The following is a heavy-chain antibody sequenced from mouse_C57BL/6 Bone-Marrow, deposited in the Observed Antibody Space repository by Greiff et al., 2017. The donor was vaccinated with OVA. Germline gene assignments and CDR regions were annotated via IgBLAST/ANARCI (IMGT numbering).Heavy chain of an antibody. CDR3: TKGYDDY. D-gene: IGHD3-1*01. V-gene: IGHV14-4*01. CDR1: GFNIKDDY. CDR2: IDPENGDT. J-gene: IGHJ2*01. Sequence: EVKLMESGAELVRPGASVKLSCTASGFNIKDDYMHWVKQRPEQGLEWIGRIDPENGDTEYASKFKGKATITADTSSNTAYLQLSSLTSEDTAVYYCTKGYDDYWGQGTTLTVSS.